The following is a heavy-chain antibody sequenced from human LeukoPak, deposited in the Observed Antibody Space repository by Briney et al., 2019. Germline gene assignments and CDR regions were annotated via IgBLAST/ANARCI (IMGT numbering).Heavy chain of an antibody. J-gene: IGHJ4*02. D-gene: IGHD3-10*01. CDR2: ISGSGGST. Sequence: PGGSLRLSCAASRFTFNNYWMTWVRRAPGKGLEWVSAISGSGGSTYYADSVKGRFTISRDNSKNTLYLQMNSLRAEDTAVYYCAKEAGVLLWFGELFLSPRSTGAFDYWGQGTLVTVSS. V-gene: IGHV3-23*01. CDR1: RFTFNNYW. CDR3: AKEAGVLLWFGELFLSPRSTGAFDY.